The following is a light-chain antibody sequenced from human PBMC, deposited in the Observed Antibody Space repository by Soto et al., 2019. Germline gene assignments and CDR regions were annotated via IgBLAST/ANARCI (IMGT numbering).Light chain of an antibody. CDR2: DAS. CDR3: QQYTNTNNPWM. CDR1: QSVSGW. Sequence: DVQMTQSPGTLSLSVGDTVTLTCRASQSVSGWLAWYQQKPGEAPKLLVYDASTLPSGVASRFSGSGSGTECTLIISGLQPDASATYYCQQYTNTNNPWMFGQGTKVDI. V-gene: IGKV1-5*01. J-gene: IGKJ1*01.